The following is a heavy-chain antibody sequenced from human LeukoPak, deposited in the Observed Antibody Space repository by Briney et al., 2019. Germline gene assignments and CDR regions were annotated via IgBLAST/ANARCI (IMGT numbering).Heavy chain of an antibody. CDR2: ISGSGATT. CDR3: ANSPGTTGWFDP. V-gene: IGHV3-23*01. J-gene: IGHJ5*02. CDR1: GFTFSSYG. Sequence: PGGSLRLSCAASGFTFSSYGMSWVRQAPGKGLEWVSSISGSGATTYYADSAKGRFTVSRDNSKNTLYLQMNSLRAEDTAVYYCANSPGTTGWFDPWGQGTLVTVSS. D-gene: IGHD1-1*01.